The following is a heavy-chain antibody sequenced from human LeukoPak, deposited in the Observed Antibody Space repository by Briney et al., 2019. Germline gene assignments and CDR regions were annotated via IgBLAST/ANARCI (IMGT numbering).Heavy chain of an antibody. CDR3: ASTSSIIVATILDY. D-gene: IGHD5-12*01. CDR2: MNPNSGST. V-gene: IGHV1-8*01. CDR1: GYTFTSYD. J-gene: IGHJ4*02. Sequence: ASVKVSCKASGYTFTSYDINWVRQATGQGLEWMGWMNPNSGSTSYAQKFQGRVTMTRDTSTSTVYMELSSLRSEDTAVYYCASTSSIIVATILDYWGQGTLVTVSS.